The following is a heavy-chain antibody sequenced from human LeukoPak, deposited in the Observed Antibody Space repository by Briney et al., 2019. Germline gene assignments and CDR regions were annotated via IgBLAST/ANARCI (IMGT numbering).Heavy chain of an antibody. CDR2: IYYSGST. J-gene: IGHJ3*02. V-gene: IGHV4-59*01. CDR3: ASGMYYYDSSGYYNSAFDI. Sequence: PSETLSLTCTVSGGSISSYYWSWIRQPPGKGLEWIGYIYYSGSTNYNPSLKSRVTISVDTSKSQFSLKLSSVTAADTAVYYCASGMYYYDSSGYYNSAFDIWDQGTMVTVSS. CDR1: GGSISSYY. D-gene: IGHD3-22*01.